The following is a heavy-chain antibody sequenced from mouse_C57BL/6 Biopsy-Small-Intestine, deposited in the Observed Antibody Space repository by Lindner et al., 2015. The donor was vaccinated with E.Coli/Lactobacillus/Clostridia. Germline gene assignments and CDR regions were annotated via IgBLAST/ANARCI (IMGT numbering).Heavy chain of an antibody. V-gene: IGHV1-72*04. CDR3: ERDHAMAGTGEDY. CDR2: INLNTGGT. D-gene: IGHD3-1*01. Sequence: SVKVSCEASGSSFTGYFMHWVRQAPGQGPEWMGWINLNTGGTNSAQKFQGRVTMTRDTSISTAYMELSRLTSDDTAVYYCERDHAMAGTGEDYWGQGTLVIVSS. CDR1: GSSFTGYF. J-gene: IGHJ4*01.